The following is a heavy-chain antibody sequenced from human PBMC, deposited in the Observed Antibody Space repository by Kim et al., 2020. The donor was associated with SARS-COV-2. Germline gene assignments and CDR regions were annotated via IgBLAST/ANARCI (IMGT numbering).Heavy chain of an antibody. V-gene: IGHV1-69*04. CDR3: ARFFRDIVVVPAAVPLSDY. CDR2: IIPILGIA. Sequence: SVKVSCKASGGTFSSYAISWVRQAPGQGLEWMGRIIPILGIANYAQKFQGRVTITADKSTSTAYMELSSLRSEDTAVYYCARFFRDIVVVPAAVPLSDYWGQGTLVTVSS. D-gene: IGHD2-2*01. CDR1: GGTFSSYA. J-gene: IGHJ4*02.